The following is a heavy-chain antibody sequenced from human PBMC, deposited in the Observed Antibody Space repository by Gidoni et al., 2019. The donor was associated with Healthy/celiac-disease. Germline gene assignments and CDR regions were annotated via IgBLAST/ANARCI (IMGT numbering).Heavy chain of an antibody. V-gene: IGHV1-69*01. Sequence: FGTANYAQKFQGSVTITADESTSTAYMELSSLRSEDTAAYYCARVGGPYCSSTSCYLDAFDIWGQGTMVTVSS. CDR2: FGTA. CDR3: ARVGGPYCSSTSCYLDAFDI. J-gene: IGHJ3*02. D-gene: IGHD2-2*01.